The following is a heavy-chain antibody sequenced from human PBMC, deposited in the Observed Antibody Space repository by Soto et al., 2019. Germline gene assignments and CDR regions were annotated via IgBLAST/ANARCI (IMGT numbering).Heavy chain of an antibody. CDR3: ARDGRIAARHAYFDY. D-gene: IGHD6-6*01. CDR1: GVTFSSYT. V-gene: IGHV1-69*04. Sequence: SVKVSCKASGVTFSSYTISWVRQAPGQGLEWMGRIIPILGIANYAQKFQGRVTITADKSTSTAYMELSSLRSEDTAVYYCARDGRIAARHAYFDYWGQGTLVTVSS. J-gene: IGHJ4*02. CDR2: IIPILGIA.